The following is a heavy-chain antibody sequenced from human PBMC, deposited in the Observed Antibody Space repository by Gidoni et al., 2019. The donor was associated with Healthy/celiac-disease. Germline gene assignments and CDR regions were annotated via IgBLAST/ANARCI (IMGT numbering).Heavy chain of an antibody. CDR1: GHPLTELS. J-gene: IGHJ3*02. Sequence: QVQLVQSGAEVKKPGASVKVSCKVSGHPLTELSIHWVRQAAGKGLAWMGGCDAEDGETIYAQKFQGRVTMNEDTSTDTDYMEMSSLRSEDTAVYYCATDRHDKSLDALDIWGQGTMVTVSS. D-gene: IGHD3-22*01. V-gene: IGHV1-24*01. CDR3: ATDRHDKSLDALDI. CDR2: CDAEDGET.